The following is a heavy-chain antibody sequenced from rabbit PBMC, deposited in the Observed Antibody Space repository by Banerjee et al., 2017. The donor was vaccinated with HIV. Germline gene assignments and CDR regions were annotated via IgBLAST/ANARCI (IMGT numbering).Heavy chain of an antibody. V-gene: IGHV1S45*01. J-gene: IGHJ4*01. CDR2: IYAGSSGGT. CDR3: VRNAYGNGNGYYNL. D-gene: IGHD1-1*01. CDR1: GFSFSSSYY. Sequence: QEQLVESGGGLVQPEGSLTLTCTASGFSFSSSYYMCWVRQAPGKGLEWIAFIYAGSSGGTYYASWAKGRFTISKTSSTTVTLQMTSLTAADTATYFCVRNAYGNGNGYYNLWGPGTLVTVS.